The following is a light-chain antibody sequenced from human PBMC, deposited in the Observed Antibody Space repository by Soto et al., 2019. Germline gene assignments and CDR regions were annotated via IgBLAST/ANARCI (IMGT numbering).Light chain of an antibody. CDR1: QTISSW. Sequence: EIKMTHSPSTLSVSVVDIVTITCRASQTISSWLAWYQQKPGKAPKLLIYKASSLESGVPSRFSGSGSGTEFTLTISSLQPDDFATYYCQQYNSYSITFGQGTRLEIK. CDR2: KAS. J-gene: IGKJ5*01. CDR3: QQYNSYSIT. V-gene: IGKV1-5*03.